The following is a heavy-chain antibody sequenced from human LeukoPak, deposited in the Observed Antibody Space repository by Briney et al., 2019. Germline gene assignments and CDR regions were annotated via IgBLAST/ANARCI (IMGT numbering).Heavy chain of an antibody. CDR1: GLPIDDFV. J-gene: IGHJ4*02. CDR3: ARESGKFDY. CDR2: LSGDGVGT. V-gene: IGHV3-43*02. Sequence: PGGSLRLSCVASGLPIDDFVMLWLRQAPGKGLEGVSLLSGDGVGTFYADPVKGRFSISRDNSKNSLSLEMNSLRTEDTAMYYCARESGKFDYWGQGTLVAVSS.